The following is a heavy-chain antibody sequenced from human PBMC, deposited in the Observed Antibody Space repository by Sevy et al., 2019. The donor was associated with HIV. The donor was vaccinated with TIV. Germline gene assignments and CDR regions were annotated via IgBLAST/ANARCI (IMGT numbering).Heavy chain of an antibody. CDR1: GYSISSGYY. D-gene: IGHD1-26*01. J-gene: IGHJ3*02. CDR2: IYHSGST. Sequence: SETPSLTCAVSGYSISSGYYWGWIRQPPGKGLEWIGSIYHSGSTYYNPSLKSRVTISVDTSKNQFSLKLSSVTAADTAVYYCARVGATKGDAFDIWGQGTMVTVSS. CDR3: ARVGATKGDAFDI. V-gene: IGHV4-38-2*01.